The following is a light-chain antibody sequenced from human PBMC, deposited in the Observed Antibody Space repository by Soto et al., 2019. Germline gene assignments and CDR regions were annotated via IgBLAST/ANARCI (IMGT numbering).Light chain of an antibody. J-gene: IGKJ3*01. CDR3: QQYNNWLVAGVT. CDR1: QSVSSN. V-gene: IGKV3-15*01. Sequence: EIVMTQSPATLSVSPGERATLSCRASQSVSSNLAWYQQKPGQAPRLLIYGASTRATGIPARFSGSGSGTEFTLTISSLQSEDFAVYYCQQYNNWLVAGVTFGPGTKVDIK. CDR2: GAS.